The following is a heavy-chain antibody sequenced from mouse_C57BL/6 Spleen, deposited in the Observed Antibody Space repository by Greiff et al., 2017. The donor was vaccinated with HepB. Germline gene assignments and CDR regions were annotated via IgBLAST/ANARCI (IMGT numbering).Heavy chain of an antibody. D-gene: IGHD1-1*01. CDR3: AKSVTTVEGYAMDY. V-gene: IGHV2-5*01. CDR1: GFSFTSYG. CDR2: IWRGGST. J-gene: IGHJ4*01. Sequence: VKLMESGPGLVQPSQSLSITCTVSGFSFTSYGVHWVRQSPGKGLEWLGVIWRGGSTDYNAAFMSRLSITKDNSKSQVFFKMNSLQADDTAIYYCAKSVTTVEGYAMDYWGQGTSVTVSS.